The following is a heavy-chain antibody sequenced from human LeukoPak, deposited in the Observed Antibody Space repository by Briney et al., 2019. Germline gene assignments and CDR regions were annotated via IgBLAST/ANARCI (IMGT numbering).Heavy chain of an antibody. CDR3: YGDY. V-gene: IGHV7-4-1*01. Sequence: ASVKVSCKASGYTFTSYAMNWVRQAPGQGLEWMGWINTNTGNPTYAQGFIGRFVFSLDTSVSTAYYCATQVVRFGYDSSGYYGDYWGQGTLVTVSS. CDR1: GYTFTSYA. J-gene: IGHJ4*02. CDR2: INTNTGNP. D-gene: IGHD3-22*01.